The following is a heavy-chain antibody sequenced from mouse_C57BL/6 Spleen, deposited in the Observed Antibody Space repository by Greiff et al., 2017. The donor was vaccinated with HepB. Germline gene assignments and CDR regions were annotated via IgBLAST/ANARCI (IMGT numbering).Heavy chain of an antibody. Sequence: EVKLMESGGGLVQPGGSLSLSCAASGFTFTDYYMSWVRQPPGKALEWLGFIRNKANGYTTEYSASVKGRFTISRDNSQSILYLQMNALRAEDSATYYCARRDGYYRYFDVWGTGTTVTVSS. CDR3: ARRDGYYRYFDV. CDR1: GFTFTDYY. V-gene: IGHV7-3*01. J-gene: IGHJ1*03. D-gene: IGHD2-3*01. CDR2: IRNKANGYTT.